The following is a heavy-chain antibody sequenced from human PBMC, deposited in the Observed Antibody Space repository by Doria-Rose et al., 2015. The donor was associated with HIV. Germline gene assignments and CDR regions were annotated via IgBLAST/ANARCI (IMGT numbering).Heavy chain of an antibody. J-gene: IGHJ6*03. CDR2: IYSSGST. Sequence: LEWIGYIYSSGSTHYNSSLKSRVTISIDTSKNQFSLKLSSVTAADTAVYYCARFRPSRGIYYSLDVWGKGTTVTVS. CDR3: ARFRPSRGIYYSLDV. V-gene: IGHV4-4*09. D-gene: IGHD3-10*01.